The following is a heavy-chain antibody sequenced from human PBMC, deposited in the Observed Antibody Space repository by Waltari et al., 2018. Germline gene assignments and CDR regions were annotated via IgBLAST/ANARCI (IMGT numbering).Heavy chain of an antibody. CDR3: ARTLPFYGSWWPFDL. D-gene: IGHD3-10*01. CDR1: GFTESSKY. CDR2: FYSCGST. Sequence: EVQRVETGGGWIQPGGSLRLSCAASGFTESSKYMSWVRQAPGKGLDGSAVFYSCGSTYSAYSVQGRFTISTDNAKNTLYLHMNILAADDTAVYYCARTLPFYGSWWPFDLWGRGTLFTVSS. V-gene: IGHV3-53*02. J-gene: IGHJ2*01.